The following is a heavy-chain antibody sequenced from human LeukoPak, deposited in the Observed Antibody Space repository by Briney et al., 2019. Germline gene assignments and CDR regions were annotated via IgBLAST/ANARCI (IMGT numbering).Heavy chain of an antibody. CDR1: AYSISSGYY. CDR3: ARMLVRGFDY. J-gene: IGHJ4*02. CDR2: INHSGST. V-gene: IGHV4-38-2*02. D-gene: IGHD3-10*01. Sequence: PSETLSLTCTVSAYSISSGYYWGWIRPPPGKGLEWIGEINHSGSTNYNPSLKSRVTISVDTSKNQFSLKLSSVTAADTAVYYCARMLVRGFDYWGQGTLVTVSS.